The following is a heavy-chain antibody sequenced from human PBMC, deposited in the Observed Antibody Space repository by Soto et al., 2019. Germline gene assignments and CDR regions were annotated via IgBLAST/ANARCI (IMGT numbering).Heavy chain of an antibody. CDR1: GFDFSTYA. D-gene: IGHD4-17*01. V-gene: IGHV3-23*01. CDR2: ITYSGDTT. J-gene: IGHJ4*02. Sequence: EVHLLESGGTLIQPGGSLRLSCAASGFDFSTYAMTWVRQAPGKGLEWVSGITYSGDTTYYADSVKGRFTISRDNFKNTVYLQLNSLRPDDTAMYYCAKDWPGTSSVTSDYWGLGTLVTVSS. CDR3: AKDWPGTSSVTSDY.